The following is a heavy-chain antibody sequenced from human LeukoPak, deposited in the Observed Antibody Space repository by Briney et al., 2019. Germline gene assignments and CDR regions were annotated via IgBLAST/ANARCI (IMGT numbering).Heavy chain of an antibody. J-gene: IGHJ1*01. D-gene: IGHD3-22*01. CDR1: GYTFTGYY. Sequence: ASVRVSCEASGYTFTGYYMHWVRQAPGQGLEWMGWINPNSGGTNYAQKFQGRVTMTRDMSTSTVYMELSSLRSEDTAVYYCARGGQYYYDSSGYLNQMVYFQHWGQGTLVTVSS. CDR2: INPNSGGT. V-gene: IGHV1-2*02. CDR3: ARGGQYYYDSSGYLNQMVYFQH.